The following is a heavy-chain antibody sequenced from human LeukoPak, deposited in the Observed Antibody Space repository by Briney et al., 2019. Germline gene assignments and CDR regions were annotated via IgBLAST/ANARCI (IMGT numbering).Heavy chain of an antibody. D-gene: IGHD3-22*01. CDR2: VSAYNGNT. CDR1: GYTFTSYG. Sequence: GASVKVSCKASGYTFTSYGISWVRQAPGQGLEWMGWVSAYNGNTNYAQKLQGRVTMTTDTSTSTAYMELSSLRSEDTAVYYCATGSRNYDSSPAHDYWGQGTLVTVSS. J-gene: IGHJ4*02. CDR3: ATGSRNYDSSPAHDY. V-gene: IGHV1-18*01.